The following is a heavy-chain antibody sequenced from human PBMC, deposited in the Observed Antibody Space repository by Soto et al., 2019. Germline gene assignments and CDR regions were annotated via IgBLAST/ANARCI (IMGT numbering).Heavy chain of an antibody. V-gene: IGHV1-18*01. CDR1: GYTFTNFG. CDR2: ISAYNGNT. J-gene: IGHJ4*02. Sequence: ASVKVSCRASGYTFTNFGISWVRQAPGQGLEWMGWISAYNGNTNYAQNFQGRVTMTTDTSTSTAYMELRSLRSDDTAVYYCPRGGTPIDYWGQGTLVTVSS. CDR3: PRGGTPIDY. D-gene: IGHD3-16*01.